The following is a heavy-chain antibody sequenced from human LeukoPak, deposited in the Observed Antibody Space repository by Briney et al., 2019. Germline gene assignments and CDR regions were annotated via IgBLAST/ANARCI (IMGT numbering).Heavy chain of an antibody. Sequence: SETLSLTCTVSGGSISNYFWSWVRQPAGKGLEWIGRIYSTGRSDYNPSLKSRITMSVDTSKNQFSLKLSSVTAADTAVYYCARDLNYYDSSGYLLGDAFDIWGQGTMVTVSS. CDR1: GGSISNYF. D-gene: IGHD3-22*01. CDR2: IYSTGRS. V-gene: IGHV4-4*07. CDR3: ARDLNYYDSSGYLLGDAFDI. J-gene: IGHJ3*02.